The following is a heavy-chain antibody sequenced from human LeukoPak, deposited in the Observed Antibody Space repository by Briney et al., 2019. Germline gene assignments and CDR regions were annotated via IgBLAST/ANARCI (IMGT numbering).Heavy chain of an antibody. Sequence: GRSLRLSCAASGFTFSSYAMHWVRQAPGKGLEWVAVISYDGSNKYYADSVKGRFTISRDNSKNTLYLQMNSLRAEDTAVYYCARGRVRSDLAPPSYWGQGTLVTVSS. D-gene: IGHD3-3*01. CDR2: ISYDGSNK. CDR3: ARGRVRSDLAPPSY. V-gene: IGHV3-30-3*01. J-gene: IGHJ4*02. CDR1: GFTFSSYA.